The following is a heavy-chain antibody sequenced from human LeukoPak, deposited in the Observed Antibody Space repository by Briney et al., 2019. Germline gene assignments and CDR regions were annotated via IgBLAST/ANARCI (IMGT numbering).Heavy chain of an antibody. CDR1: GGSISSYY. V-gene: IGHV4-59*01. CDR3: ARGSGWLRTGFDP. CDR2: IDYSGST. Sequence: SETLSLTCTVSGGSISSYYWSWIRQPPGKGLERIGYIDYSGSTNYNPSLKSRVTISVDTSKNQFSLKLSSVTAADTAVYYCARGSGWLRTGFDPWGQGTLVTVSS. J-gene: IGHJ5*02. D-gene: IGHD3-9*01.